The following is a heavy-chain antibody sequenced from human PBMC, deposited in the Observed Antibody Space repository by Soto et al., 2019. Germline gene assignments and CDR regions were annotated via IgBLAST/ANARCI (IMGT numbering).Heavy chain of an antibody. Sequence: QVQLVQSGAEVKKPGASVKVSCKASGYTFTSYGISWVRQAPGQGLEWMGWISAYNGNTNYAQKLQGRVTMTTDTSTYTAYMELRSLRSDDTAVYYCARDPSGSGSYSWGSFDPWGQGTLVTVSS. J-gene: IGHJ5*02. D-gene: IGHD3-10*01. CDR1: GYTFTSYG. V-gene: IGHV1-18*01. CDR2: ISAYNGNT. CDR3: ARDPSGSGSYSWGSFDP.